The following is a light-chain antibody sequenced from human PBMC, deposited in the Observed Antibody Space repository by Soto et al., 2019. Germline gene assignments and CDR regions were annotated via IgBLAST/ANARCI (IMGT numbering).Light chain of an antibody. CDR3: QQRSNWLT. CDR2: DAS. V-gene: IGKV3-11*01. J-gene: IGKJ4*01. Sequence: EIVLTQSPVTLSLSPVERATLSFSSSQSVSSYLAWYQQKPGQAPRLLIYDASNRATGIPARFSGSGSGTDFTLTISSLEPEDFAVYYCQQRSNWLTFGGGTKVDNK. CDR1: QSVSSY.